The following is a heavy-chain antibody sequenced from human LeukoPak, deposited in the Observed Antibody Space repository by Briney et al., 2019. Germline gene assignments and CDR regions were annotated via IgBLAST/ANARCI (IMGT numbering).Heavy chain of an antibody. Sequence: NPSETLSLTCAVSGGSISSSNWWSWVRQPPGKGLERIGKIYHTGSTNYNPSLKSRVTISVDTSKNQFSLKLSSVTAADTAVYYCARTLVPHAFDIWGQGTMVTVSS. V-gene: IGHV4-4*02. CDR2: IYHTGST. CDR1: GGSISSSNW. CDR3: ARTLVPHAFDI. J-gene: IGHJ3*02. D-gene: IGHD6-13*01.